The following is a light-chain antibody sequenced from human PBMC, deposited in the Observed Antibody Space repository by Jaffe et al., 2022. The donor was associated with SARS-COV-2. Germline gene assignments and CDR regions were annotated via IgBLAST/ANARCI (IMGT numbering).Light chain of an antibody. V-gene: IGKV3-20*01. CDR2: GAS. CDR3: QQYDGSALLT. J-gene: IGKJ3*01. CDR1: QSVSSSY. Sequence: EIVLTQSPGTLSLSPGERATLSCRASQSVSSSYLAWYQQKPGQAPRLLIYGASSRATGIPDRFSGSGSGTDFTLTISRLEPEDFAVYYCQQYDGSALLTFGPGTKVDIK.